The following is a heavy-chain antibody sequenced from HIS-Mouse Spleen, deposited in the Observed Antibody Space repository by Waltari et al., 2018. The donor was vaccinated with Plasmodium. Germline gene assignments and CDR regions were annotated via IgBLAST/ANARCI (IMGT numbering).Heavy chain of an antibody. V-gene: IGHV4-39*01. J-gene: IGHJ4*02. CDR1: GGSISSSSYY. CDR2: IYYSGST. Sequence: QLQLQESGPGLVKPSETLSLTCTVSGGSISSSSYYWRWIRKPPGKGLEWIGSIYYSGSTYYNPSLKSRVTISVDTSKNQFSLKLSSVTAADTAVYYCARRGGSYYYFDYWGQGTLVTVSS. CDR3: ARRGGSYYYFDY. D-gene: IGHD1-26*01.